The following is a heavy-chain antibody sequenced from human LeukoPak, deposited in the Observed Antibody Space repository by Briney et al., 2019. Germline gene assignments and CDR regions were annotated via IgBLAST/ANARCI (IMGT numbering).Heavy chain of an antibody. CDR1: GYTFTRYY. CDR2: INPSGGST. J-gene: IGHJ3*02. V-gene: IGHV1-46*01. Sequence: ASVRVSCKASGYTFTRYYMHWVRQAAGQGLEWMGIINPSGGSTTYAQKFQGRVTITRETTTSTIYMEVSRLRCEETAGYYCARVGMPTERENAFDIWGQGTMVTVS. D-gene: IGHD1-14*01. CDR3: ARVGMPTERENAFDI.